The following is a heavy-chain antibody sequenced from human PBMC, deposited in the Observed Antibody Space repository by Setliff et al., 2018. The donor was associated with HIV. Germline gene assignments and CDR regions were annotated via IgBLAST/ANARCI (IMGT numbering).Heavy chain of an antibody. J-gene: IGHJ5*01. CDR1: GFTFSDYY. CDR2: ISSSSSYT. V-gene: IGHV3-11*06. CDR3: ARDRGKSGGVLPGWFDS. Sequence: PGGSLRLSCAASGFTFSDYYMSWIRQAPGKGLEWVSYISSSSSYTNYADSVKGRFTVSRDNANNLLFLQMNNLRDEDTAVYYCARDRGKSGGVLPGWFDSWGQGTLVTVSS. D-gene: IGHD2-15*01.